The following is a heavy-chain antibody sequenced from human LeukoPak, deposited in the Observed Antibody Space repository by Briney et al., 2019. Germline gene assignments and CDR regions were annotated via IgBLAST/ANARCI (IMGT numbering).Heavy chain of an antibody. V-gene: IGHV1-24*01. CDR3: ATDYYDSSGYSDY. CDR2: FDPEDGET. D-gene: IGHD3-22*01. CDR1: GYTLTELS. Sequence: ASVKVSCKVSGYTLTELSMHWVRQAPGKGLEWMGGFDPEDGETIYAQKFQGRVTMTEDTSTDTAYMELSSLRSDDTAVYYCATDYYDSSGYSDYWGQGTLVTVSS. J-gene: IGHJ4*02.